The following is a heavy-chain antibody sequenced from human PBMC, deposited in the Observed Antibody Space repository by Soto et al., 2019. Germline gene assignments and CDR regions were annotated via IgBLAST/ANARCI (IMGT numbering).Heavy chain of an antibody. D-gene: IGHD3-10*01. CDR3: APPSDSGFDT. CDR2: IKPDNGDT. Sequence: QLQLVQSGAEVVRPWASVRVSCKAYGYPFSKYGISWIRQAPGQGLEWMGWIKPDNGDTNYAPKFQGRVTMTTDTSSTTAYMELRSLRSDATDVYYCAPPSDSGFDTCGQRPLVSVSS. J-gene: IGHJ5*02. V-gene: IGHV1-18*04. CDR1: GYPFSKYG.